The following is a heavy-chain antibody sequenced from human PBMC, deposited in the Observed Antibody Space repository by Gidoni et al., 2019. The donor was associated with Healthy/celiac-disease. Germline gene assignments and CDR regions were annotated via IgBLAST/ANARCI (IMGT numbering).Heavy chain of an antibody. J-gene: IGHJ5*02. CDR3: ARAQGRFGELLAPGP. CDR1: CYTFTSDG. Sequence: QVQLVQSGAEVNKPGASVNVPCKASCYTFTSDGISWVRQAPGQGLEWMGWISAYNGNTNYAQKLQGRVTMTTDTSTSTAYMELRSLRSDDTAVYYCARAQGRFGELLAPGPWGQGTLVTVSS. D-gene: IGHD3-10*01. V-gene: IGHV1-18*04. CDR2: ISAYNGNT.